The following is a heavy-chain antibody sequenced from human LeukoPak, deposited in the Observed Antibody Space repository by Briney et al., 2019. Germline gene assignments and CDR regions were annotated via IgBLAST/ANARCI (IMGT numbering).Heavy chain of an antibody. D-gene: IGHD2-2*01. Sequence: PGESLRLSCAASGFTFDDYGMSWVRQGPGKGLEWVAGINWNGDNTGYADSVKGRLTISRDNAKKSLYLQMNSLSVEDTALYYCARPRAPYSTSWPPDYWGQGTLVTVSS. CDR1: GFTFDDYG. V-gene: IGHV3-20*04. J-gene: IGHJ4*02. CDR2: INWNGDNT. CDR3: ARPRAPYSTSWPPDY.